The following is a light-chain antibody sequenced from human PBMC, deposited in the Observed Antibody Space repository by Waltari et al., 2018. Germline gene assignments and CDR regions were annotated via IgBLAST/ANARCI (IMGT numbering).Light chain of an antibody. CDR2: EVS. J-gene: IGLJ2*01. CDR1: SSAVGGYNY. CDR3: SSYAGSNDPVV. V-gene: IGLV2-8*01. Sequence: QSALTQPPSASGSPGQSVALSCTATSSAVGGYNYVPWYQQHPGKAPQLIIYEVSKRPSGVPDRFSGSKSGNTASLTVSGLQADDEADFYCSSYAGSNDPVVFGGGTKLTVL.